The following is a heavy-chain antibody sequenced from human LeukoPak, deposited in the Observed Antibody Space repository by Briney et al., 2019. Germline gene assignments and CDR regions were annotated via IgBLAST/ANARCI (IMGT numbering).Heavy chain of an antibody. CDR1: GGSFGGYY. D-gene: IGHD6-19*01. CDR3: ARGLQWVTRYYYYGMDV. Sequence: SETLSLTCAAYGGSFGGYYWSWIRQPPGKGLEWIGEINHSGSTYYSPSLNRRVTISIDTSKNQFSLKLNSVTAADTAVYYCARGLQWVTRYYYYGMDVWGQGTTVTVSS. V-gene: IGHV4-34*01. J-gene: IGHJ6*02. CDR2: INHSGST.